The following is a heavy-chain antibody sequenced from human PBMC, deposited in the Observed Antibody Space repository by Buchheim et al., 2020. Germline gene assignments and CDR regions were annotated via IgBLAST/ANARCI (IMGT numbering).Heavy chain of an antibody. V-gene: IGHV1-46*01. D-gene: IGHD5-18*01. J-gene: IGHJ4*02. Sequence: QVKLVQSGVEVKKPGASVKDSCKASGYTLTSYYMHWVRQAPGQGLEWMGIINPSGGSTSYAQKFQGRVTMPRDTSTSTAYMELSNLRSGDTAVFYCSREIRPGGYSYGWCAEYWGQGTL. CDR1: GYTLTSYY. CDR2: INPSGGST. CDR3: SREIRPGGYSYGWCAEY.